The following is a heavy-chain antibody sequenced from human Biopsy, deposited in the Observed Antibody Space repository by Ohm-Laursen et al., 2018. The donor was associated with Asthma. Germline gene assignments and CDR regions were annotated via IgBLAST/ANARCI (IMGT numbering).Heavy chain of an antibody. J-gene: IGHJ4*02. CDR3: ARWGSFGFDY. V-gene: IGHV4-31*11. Sequence: TLSLTCVVSGGSISSGGYYWSWIRQHPGKGLEWIEYIYYSGSTYYNPSLKSRVTISVDTSKNQFSLNLSSVTAADPAVYYCARWGSFGFDYWGQGTLVTVSS. D-gene: IGHD7-27*01. CDR1: GGSISSGGYY. CDR2: IYYSGST.